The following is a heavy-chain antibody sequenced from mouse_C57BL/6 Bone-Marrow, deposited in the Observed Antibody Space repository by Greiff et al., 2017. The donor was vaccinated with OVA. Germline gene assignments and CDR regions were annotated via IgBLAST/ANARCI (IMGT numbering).Heavy chain of an antibody. D-gene: IGHD3-2*02. V-gene: IGHV1-76*01. Sequence: QVQLQQSGAELVRPGASVKLSCKASGYTFTDYYINWVKQRPGQGLEWIARIYPGSGNTYYNEKFKGKATLTAEKSSSTAYMQLSSLTSEDSAVYCCASQLRLHAMDYWGQGTSVTVSS. CDR3: ASQLRLHAMDY. CDR2: IYPGSGNT. J-gene: IGHJ4*01. CDR1: GYTFTDYY.